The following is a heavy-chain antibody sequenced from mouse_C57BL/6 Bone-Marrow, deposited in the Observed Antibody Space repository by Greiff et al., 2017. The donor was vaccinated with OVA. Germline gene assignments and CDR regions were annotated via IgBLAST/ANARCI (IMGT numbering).Heavy chain of an antibody. CDR1: GYTFTDYY. J-gene: IGHJ2*01. Sequence: EVQLQQSGPELVKPGASVKISCKASGYTFTDYYMNWVKQSHGKSLEWIGDINPNNGGTSYNQKFKGKATLTVDTSSSTAYMELRSLTSDDSAVDYCAGLCITTTIDDWGQGTTLTVSA. CDR3: AGLCITTTIDD. V-gene: IGHV1-26*01. D-gene: IGHD1-1*01. CDR2: INPNNGGT.